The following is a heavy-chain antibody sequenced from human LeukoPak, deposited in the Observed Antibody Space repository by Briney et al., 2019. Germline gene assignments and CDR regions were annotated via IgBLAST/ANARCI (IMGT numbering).Heavy chain of an antibody. D-gene: IGHD3/OR15-3a*01. V-gene: IGHV4-59*01. CDR1: GGSINSYY. J-gene: IGHJ4*02. Sequence: SETLSLTCTVSGGSINSYYWTWIRQPPGKGLEWIGDIYYSGSTNYNPSLKSRVTISVDTSKNQFSLTLSSVTAADTAVYYCARGRSNSDYWGQGTLVTVSS. CDR3: ARGRSNSDY. CDR2: IYYSGST.